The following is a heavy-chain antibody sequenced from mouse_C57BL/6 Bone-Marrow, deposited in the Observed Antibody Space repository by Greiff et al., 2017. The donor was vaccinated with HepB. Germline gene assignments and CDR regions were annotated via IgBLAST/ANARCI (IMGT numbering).Heavy chain of an antibody. J-gene: IGHJ1*03. CDR1: GYAFSSSW. CDR2: IYPGDGDT. D-gene: IGHD1-1*01. Sequence: VHLVESGPELVKPGASVKISCKASGYAFSSSWMNWVKQRPGKGLEWIGRIYPGDGDTNYNGKFKGKATLTADKSSSTAYMQLSSLTSEDSAVYFCARRDYYGSSPYWYFDVWGTGTTVTVSS. CDR3: ARRDYYGSSPYWYFDV. V-gene: IGHV1-82*01.